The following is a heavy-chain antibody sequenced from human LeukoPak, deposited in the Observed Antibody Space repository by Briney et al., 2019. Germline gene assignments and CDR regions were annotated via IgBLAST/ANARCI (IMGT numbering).Heavy chain of an antibody. D-gene: IGHD6-13*01. V-gene: IGHV3-48*01. J-gene: IGHJ4*02. CDR1: GSTFSSHT. CDR3: ARDRGMSIAAAAPFDY. CDR2: ISSTSSVI. Sequence: PGGSLRLSCAASGSTFSSHTMNWVRQAPGKGLEWISYISSTSSVIYYADSVKGRFTISRDNSKNTLYLQMNSLRAEDTAVYYCARDRGMSIAAAAPFDYWGQGTLVTVSS.